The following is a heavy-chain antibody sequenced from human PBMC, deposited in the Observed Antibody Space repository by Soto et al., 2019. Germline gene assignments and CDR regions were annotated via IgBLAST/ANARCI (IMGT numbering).Heavy chain of an antibody. CDR1: GFTFSSYG. J-gene: IGHJ4*02. V-gene: IGHV3-33*01. D-gene: IGHD3-9*01. Sequence: GGSLSISCAASGFTFSSYGMHWVRPAPGKGLEWVAVIWYDGSNKYYADSVKGRFTISRDNSKNTLYLQMNSLRAEDTAVYYCAREGPYYDILTGYFRDFDYWGQGTLVTVSS. CDR3: AREGPYYDILTGYFRDFDY. CDR2: IWYDGSNK.